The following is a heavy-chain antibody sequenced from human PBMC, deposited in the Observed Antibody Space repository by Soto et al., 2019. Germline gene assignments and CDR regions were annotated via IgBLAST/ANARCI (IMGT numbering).Heavy chain of an antibody. CDR1: GGTFGNSA. J-gene: IGHJ6*02. CDR3: AWDKGRLKTGGNYYYAMDV. Sequence: QVQLVQSGAEVKKPGSSVTVSCKASGGTFGNSAISWVRQAPGQGLEWMGGIIPIFPTPAYAQKFRGRVTITADESTITGYMASTIPTSEATPVYYCAWDKGRLKTGGNYYYAMDVWGQGNTVTVSS. CDR2: IIPIFPTP. V-gene: IGHV1-69*12. D-gene: IGHD6-25*01.